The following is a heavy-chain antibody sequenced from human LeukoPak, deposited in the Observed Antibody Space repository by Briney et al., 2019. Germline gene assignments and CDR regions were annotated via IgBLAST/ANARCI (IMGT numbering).Heavy chain of an antibody. V-gene: IGHV1-2*02. D-gene: IGHD3-22*01. CDR1: GYTFTDYY. CDR3: ARILGYDSSRRDPDAFDI. Sequence: ASMKVSCKASGYTFTDYYMHWVRQAPGQGLEWMGWINPNSGVTIYAQRFQGRVTMTRDTSISTAYMELSRLRSDDTAVYYCARILGYDSSRRDPDAFDIWGQGTMVTVSS. J-gene: IGHJ3*02. CDR2: INPNSGVT.